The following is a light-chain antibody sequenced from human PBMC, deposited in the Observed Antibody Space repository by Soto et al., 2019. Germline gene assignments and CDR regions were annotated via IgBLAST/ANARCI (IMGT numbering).Light chain of an antibody. Sequence: DIQMTQSPSSLSASVGDRVTITCRASQSISSYVNWYQQKPGKAPKLLIYAASSLQSVVPSRFSGSGSGTDFTLTISSLQPEDFATYYCQQSYSTLTFGGGTKVDIK. CDR1: QSISSY. J-gene: IGKJ4*01. CDR2: AAS. V-gene: IGKV1-39*01. CDR3: QQSYSTLT.